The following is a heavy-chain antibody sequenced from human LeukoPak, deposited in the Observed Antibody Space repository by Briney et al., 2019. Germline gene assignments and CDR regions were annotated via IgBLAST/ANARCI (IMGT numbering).Heavy chain of an antibody. Sequence: GGSLRLSCAASGFTFSTYAMSWVRQAPGKGLEWVSAFSGHSHSAYYADSVTGRFTISRDNSENMLYLQMNSLRAEDTAVYYCARHPDYWGQGTLVSVSS. CDR1: GFTFSTYA. J-gene: IGHJ4*02. V-gene: IGHV3-23*01. CDR2: FSGHSHSA. CDR3: ARHPDY.